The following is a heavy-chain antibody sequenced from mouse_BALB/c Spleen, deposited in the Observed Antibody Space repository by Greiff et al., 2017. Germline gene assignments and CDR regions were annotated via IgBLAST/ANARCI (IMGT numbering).Heavy chain of an antibody. J-gene: IGHJ2*01. D-gene: IGHD2-10*01. CDR3: ASLLSYYFDY. Sequence: EVQRVESGGGLVQPGGSLKLSCAASGFTFSSYTMSWVRQTPEKRLEWVAYISNGGGSTYYPDSVKGRFTISRDNARNILYLQMSSLRSEDTAMYYCASLLSYYFDYWGQGTTLTVSS. V-gene: IGHV5-12-2*01. CDR1: GFTFSSYT. CDR2: ISNGGGST.